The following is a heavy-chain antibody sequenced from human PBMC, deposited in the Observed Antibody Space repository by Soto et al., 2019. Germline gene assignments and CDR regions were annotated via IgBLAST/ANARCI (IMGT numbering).Heavy chain of an antibody. Sequence: ASVKVSCKASGYTFTYYFIHWVRQAPGQGLEWMGIINPSGGSTTYAQKFQGRVTMTRDTSTSTLYMELSSLRSEDTAVYYCSRVQTLTGDDAFDIWGQRTTVTVSS. CDR1: GYTFTYYF. CDR2: INPSGGST. V-gene: IGHV1-46*01. J-gene: IGHJ3*02. CDR3: SRVQTLTGDDAFDI. D-gene: IGHD7-27*01.